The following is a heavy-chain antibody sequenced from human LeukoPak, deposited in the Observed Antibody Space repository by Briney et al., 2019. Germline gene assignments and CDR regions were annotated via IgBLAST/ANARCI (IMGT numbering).Heavy chain of an antibody. CDR3: AKASRIWFGELLIDY. D-gene: IGHD3-10*01. J-gene: IGHJ4*02. CDR1: GGSISSGGYS. CDR2: IYHSGST. V-gene: IGHV4-30-2*01. Sequence: SQTLSLTCAVSGGSISSGGYSWSWIRQPPGKGPEWIGYIYHSGSTYYNPSLKSRVTISVDRSKNQFSLKLSSVTAADTAVYYCAKASRIWFGELLIDYWGQGTLVTVSS.